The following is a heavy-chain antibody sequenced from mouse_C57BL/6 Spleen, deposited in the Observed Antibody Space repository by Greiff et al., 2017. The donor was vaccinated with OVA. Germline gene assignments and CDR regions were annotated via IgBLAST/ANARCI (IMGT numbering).Heavy chain of an antibody. CDR1: GYSITSGYD. V-gene: IGHV3-1*01. Sequence: DVQLQESGPGMVKPSQSLSLTCTVTGYSITSGYDWHWIRHFPGNKLEWMGYISYSGSTNYNPSLKSRISITHDTSKNHFFLKLNSVTTEDTATYYCARYYGSSYRYFDVWGTGTTVTVSS. CDR2: ISYSGST. D-gene: IGHD1-1*01. CDR3: ARYYGSSYRYFDV. J-gene: IGHJ1*03.